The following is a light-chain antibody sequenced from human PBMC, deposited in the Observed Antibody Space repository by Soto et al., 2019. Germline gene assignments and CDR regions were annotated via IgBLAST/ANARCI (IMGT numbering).Light chain of an antibody. V-gene: IGLV2-14*03. CDR2: EVA. CDR3: SSYTSRSTLDYV. CDR1: SSDVGGYNF. Sequence: QSALTQTASVSGSPGQSITMSCTGTSSDVGGYNFVSWYQQHPGKAPKLIVHEVANRLSGVSGRFSGSKSGNTAFLTISGLQAEDEADYYCSSYTSRSTLDYVFGSGTKLTVL. J-gene: IGLJ1*01.